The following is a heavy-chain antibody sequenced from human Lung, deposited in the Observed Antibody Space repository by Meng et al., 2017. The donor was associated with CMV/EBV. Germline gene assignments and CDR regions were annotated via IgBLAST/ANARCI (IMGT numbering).Heavy chain of an antibody. CDR2: INAGNGNT. V-gene: IGHV1-3*01. J-gene: IGHJ4*02. CDR3: AKTPHADWSVDY. D-gene: IGHD3-9*01. CDR1: GYTFTSYT. Sequence: QVQLVQSGAEVKKPGAPVKVSCKASGYTFTSYTMYWVRQAPGQRLEWMGWINAGNGNTKYSQKFQGRVTITRDTSARTAYMEVSSLRSEDTAVYYCAKTPHADWSVDYWGQGTLVTVSS.